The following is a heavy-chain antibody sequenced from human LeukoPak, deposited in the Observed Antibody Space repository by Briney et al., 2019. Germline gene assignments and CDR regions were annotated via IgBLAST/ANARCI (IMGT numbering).Heavy chain of an antibody. V-gene: IGHV3-23*01. CDR3: AKGDSSGYYLGYWYFDL. Sequence: PGGSLRLSCAVSGFTFNNYAMTWGRQAPGKGLEWVSGVSGSGDSTYHADPVKGRFSISRDNSKNTLYLQMNSLRAEDTAVYYCAKGDSSGYYLGYWYFDLWGRGTPVTVSS. D-gene: IGHD3-22*01. CDR1: GFTFNNYA. J-gene: IGHJ2*01. CDR2: VSGSGDST.